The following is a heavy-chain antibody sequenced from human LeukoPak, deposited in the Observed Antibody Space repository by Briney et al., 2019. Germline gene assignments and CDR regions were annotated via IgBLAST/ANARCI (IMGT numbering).Heavy chain of an antibody. D-gene: IGHD1-26*01. V-gene: IGHV4-59*01. CDR3: ARVNELSWFDP. CDR2: IYYSGST. J-gene: IGHJ5*02. CDR1: GGSISSYY. Sequence: PSETLSLTCTVSGGSISSYYWSWIRQPPGKGLEWIGYIYYSGSTNYNPSLKSRVTISVDTSKNQFSLKLSSVTAADTAVYYCARVNELSWFDPWGQGTLVTVSS.